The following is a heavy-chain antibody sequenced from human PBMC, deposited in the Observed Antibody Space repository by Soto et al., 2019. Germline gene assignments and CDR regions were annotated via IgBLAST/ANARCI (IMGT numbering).Heavy chain of an antibody. CDR1: GYNFITYG. V-gene: IGHV1-18*01. J-gene: IGHJ4*02. CDR2: INGNSKKT. CDR3: ARVGSYNTGGTGYMGDFDY. Sequence: QIQLAQSGAEVKKPGASVKVSCKASGYNFITYGISWVRQAPGQGLEWMGWINGNSKKTNSAQKFQGRVTMTADTSTSTAYMELTSLNSEDTAVYYCARVGSYNTGGTGYMGDFDYWGQGSLVTVSS. D-gene: IGHD2-8*02.